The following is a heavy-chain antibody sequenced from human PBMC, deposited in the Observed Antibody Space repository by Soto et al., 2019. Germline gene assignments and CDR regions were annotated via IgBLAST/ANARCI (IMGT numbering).Heavy chain of an antibody. D-gene: IGHD3-10*01. V-gene: IGHV1-18*01. CDR2: ISAYNGNT. CDR1: GYTFTSYG. Sequence: GASVKVSCKASGYTFTSYGISWVRQAPGQGLEWMGWISAYNGNTNYAQKLQGRVTMTTDTSTSTAYMELRSLRSDDTAVYYCAIVGYYVSGSVGGDGSRNQIDYWGQGTLVTVSS. J-gene: IGHJ4*02. CDR3: AIVGYYVSGSVGGDGSRNQIDY.